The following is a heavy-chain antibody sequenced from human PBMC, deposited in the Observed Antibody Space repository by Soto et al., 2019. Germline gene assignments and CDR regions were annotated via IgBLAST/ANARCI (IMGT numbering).Heavy chain of an antibody. CDR1: GGSISSGGYY. D-gene: IGHD3-9*01. CDR3: ARGHLYYDILTGYYRLNWFDP. CDR2: IYYSGST. V-gene: IGHV4-31*03. J-gene: IGHJ5*02. Sequence: QVQLQESGPGLVKPSQTLSLTCTVSGGSISSGGYYWSWIRQHPGKGLEWIGYIYYSGSTYYNPSLKSRVTISVDTSKNQFSLKLSSVTAADTAVYYCARGHLYYDILTGYYRLNWFDPWGQGTLVTVSS.